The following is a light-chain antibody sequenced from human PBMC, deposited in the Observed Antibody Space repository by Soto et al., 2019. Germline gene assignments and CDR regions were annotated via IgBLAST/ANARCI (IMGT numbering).Light chain of an antibody. Sequence: EIVMTQSPATLSVSPGERATLSCRASQSVSSNLAWYQQKPGQAPRLLIYGASTRATGIPARFSGSGSGTAVTLTISSLQSEDFAVYYCQQYNNWPWTFGPGNKVAIK. CDR1: QSVSSN. CDR3: QQYNNWPWT. V-gene: IGKV3-15*01. CDR2: GAS. J-gene: IGKJ1*01.